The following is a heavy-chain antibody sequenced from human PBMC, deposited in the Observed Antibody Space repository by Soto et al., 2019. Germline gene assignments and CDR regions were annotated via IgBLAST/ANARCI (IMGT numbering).Heavy chain of an antibody. V-gene: IGHV3-23*01. CDR3: AEVAGYYYYYGMDV. CDR2: ISGSGGST. CDR1: GFTFSSYA. Sequence: EVQLLESGGGLVQPGGSLRLSCAASGFTFSSYAMSWVRQAPGKGLEWVTAISGSGGSTYYADSVKGRFTISRDNSKNTLYLQMNSLRAEDTAVYYCAEVAGYYYYYGMDVWGQGTTVTVSS. J-gene: IGHJ6*02.